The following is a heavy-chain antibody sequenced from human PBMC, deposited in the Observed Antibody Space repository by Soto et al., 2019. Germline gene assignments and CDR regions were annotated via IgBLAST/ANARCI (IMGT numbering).Heavy chain of an antibody. V-gene: IGHV1-24*01. J-gene: IGHJ5*02. CDR1: GYTLTELS. CDR3: ATVPLVRSIAVAGTQWFDP. Sequence: ASVKVSCKVSGYTLTELSMHWVRQAPGKGLEWMGGFDPEDGETIYAQKFQGRVTMTEDTSTDTAYMELSSLRSEDTAVYYCATVPLVRSIAVAGTQWFDPWGQGILVTVSS. CDR2: FDPEDGET. D-gene: IGHD6-19*01.